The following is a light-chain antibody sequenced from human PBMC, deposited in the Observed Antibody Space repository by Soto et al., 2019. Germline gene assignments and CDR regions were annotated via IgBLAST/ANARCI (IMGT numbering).Light chain of an antibody. Sequence: TVKTQSPAPLALSLGERATINCKSRQHLLYSSNDKNFLAWYHQKARPPPMLLIYWATTRESGVPDRFSGSGSGTDFTLTISVLHDEDVAVYYCQLYYSPSATFGQGTKVDIK. V-gene: IGKV4-1*01. CDR3: QLYYSPSAT. CDR2: WAT. CDR1: QHLLYSSNDKNF. J-gene: IGKJ1*01.